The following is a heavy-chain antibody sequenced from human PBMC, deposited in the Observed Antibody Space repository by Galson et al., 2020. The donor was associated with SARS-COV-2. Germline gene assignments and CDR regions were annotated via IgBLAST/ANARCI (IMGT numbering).Heavy chain of an antibody. V-gene: IGHV4-59*01. J-gene: IGHJ4*02. Sequence: SQTLSLTCTVSGGSISSYYWSWIRQPPGKGLEWIGYIYYSGSTNYNPSLKSRVTISVDTSKNQFYLKLSSVTAADTAVYYCAGTYYDYVWGSYRHYFDYWGQGTLVTVSS. D-gene: IGHD3-16*02. CDR2: IYYSGST. CDR3: AGTYYDYVWGSYRHYFDY. CDR1: GGSISSYY.